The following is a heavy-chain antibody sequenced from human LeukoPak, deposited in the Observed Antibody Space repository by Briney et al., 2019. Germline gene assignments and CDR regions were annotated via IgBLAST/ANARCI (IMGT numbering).Heavy chain of an antibody. J-gene: IGHJ4*02. V-gene: IGHV4-39*01. CDR2: IYYTGAT. D-gene: IGHD1-14*01. CDR1: GDSISSSSYY. Sequence: SETLSLTCTVSGDSISSSSYYWGWIRQPPGKGLEWIGSIYYTGATYYSPSLKSRVTISVDTSKNQFSLKLSSVTAADTAVYYCASYHSNPGMLYNGIDYWGQGALLTVSS. CDR3: ASYHSNPGMLYNGIDY.